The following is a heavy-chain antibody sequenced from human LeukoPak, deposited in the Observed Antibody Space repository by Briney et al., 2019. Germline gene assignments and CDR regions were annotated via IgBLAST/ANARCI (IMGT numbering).Heavy chain of an antibody. CDR2: ISYDGSNK. CDR3: ARDQNSSWSYNWFDP. CDR1: GFTFSSYA. Sequence: GGSLRLSCAASGFTFSSYAMHWVRQAPGKGLEWVAVISYDGSNKYYADSVKGRFTISRDNSKNTLYLQVNSLRAEDTAVYYCARDQNSSWSYNWFDPWGQGTLVTVSS. J-gene: IGHJ5*02. D-gene: IGHD6-13*01. V-gene: IGHV3-30-3*01.